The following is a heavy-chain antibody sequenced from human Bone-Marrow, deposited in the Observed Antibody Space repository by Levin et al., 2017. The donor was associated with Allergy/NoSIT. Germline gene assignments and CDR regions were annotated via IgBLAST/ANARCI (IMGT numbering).Heavy chain of an antibody. CDR2: IYYSGST. CDR3: ARGGWDCSSTSCPGDYYYYYYMDV. J-gene: IGHJ6*03. CDR1: GGSISSGGYY. Sequence: SETLSLTCTVSGGSISSGGYYWSWIRQHPGKGLEWIGYIYYSGSTYYNPSLKSRVTISVDTSKNQFSLKLSSVTAADTAVYYCARGGWDCSSTSCPGDYYYYYYMDVWGKGTTVTVSS. D-gene: IGHD2-2*01. V-gene: IGHV4-31*03.